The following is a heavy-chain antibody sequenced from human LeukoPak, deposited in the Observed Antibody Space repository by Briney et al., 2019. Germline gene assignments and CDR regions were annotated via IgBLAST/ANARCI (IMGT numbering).Heavy chain of an antibody. CDR3: APHCSSASCPDY. CDR2: INQDGSEK. CDR1: GFTFNIYW. J-gene: IGHJ4*02. V-gene: IGHV3-7*01. Sequence: GGSLRLSCAASGFTFNIYWMSWVRQTPGKGLEWVANINQDGSEKYYVDSVKGRFTISRDNARNSLYLQMNSLRIEDTSVYYCAPHCSSASCPDYWGQGTLVTVSS. D-gene: IGHD2-2*01.